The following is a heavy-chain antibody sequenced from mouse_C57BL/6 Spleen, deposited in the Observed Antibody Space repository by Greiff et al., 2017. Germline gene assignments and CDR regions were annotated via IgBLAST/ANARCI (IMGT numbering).Heavy chain of an antibody. CDR3: ARRNFYYFDY. Sequence: EVQLVESGGGLVKPGGSLKLSCAASGFTFSSYAMSWVRQTPEKRLEWVATISDGGSYTYYPDNVKGRFTISRDNAKNNLYLQMSHLKSEDTAVYYCARRNFYYFDYWGQGTTLTVSS. CDR1: GFTFSSYA. CDR2: ISDGGSYT. V-gene: IGHV5-4*03. J-gene: IGHJ2*01.